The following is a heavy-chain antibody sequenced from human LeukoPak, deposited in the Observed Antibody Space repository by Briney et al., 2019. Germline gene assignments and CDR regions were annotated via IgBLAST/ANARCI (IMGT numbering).Heavy chain of an antibody. CDR3: ARGGSWYVAFDI. J-gene: IGHJ3*02. Sequence: GASVKVSCKASGGTFSSYAISWVRQAPGQGLEWMGGIIPIFGTANYAQKFQGRVTITADESTSTAYMELSSLRSEDTAVYYCARGGSWYVAFDIWGQGTLVTVSS. CDR2: IIPIFGTA. V-gene: IGHV1-69*13. CDR1: GGTFSSYA. D-gene: IGHD6-13*01.